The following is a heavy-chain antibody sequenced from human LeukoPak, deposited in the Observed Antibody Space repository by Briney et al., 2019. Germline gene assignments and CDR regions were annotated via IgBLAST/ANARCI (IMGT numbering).Heavy chain of an antibody. CDR2: ISSSSSYI. D-gene: IGHD2-15*01. J-gene: IGHJ4*02. CDR3: ARDNSVVVADASLRH. V-gene: IGHV3-21*01. CDR1: GFTFSSYS. Sequence: GGSLRLSCAASGFTFSSYSMNWVRQAPGKGLEWVSSISSSSSYIYYADSVKGRFTISRDNAKNSLYLQMNSLRAEDTAVYYCARDNSVVVADASLRHWGQGTLVTVSS.